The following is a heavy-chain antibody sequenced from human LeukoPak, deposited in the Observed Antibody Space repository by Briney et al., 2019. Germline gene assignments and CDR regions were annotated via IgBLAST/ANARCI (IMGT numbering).Heavy chain of an antibody. CDR2: IYTSGST. D-gene: IGHD3-16*01. V-gene: IGHV4-4*07. J-gene: IGHJ5*02. CDR3: ARDLRSGERPINNWFDP. Sequence: SETLSLTCTVSGGSISGYYWSWIRQPAGKGLEWIGRIYTSGSTNYNPSLKSRVTMSVDTSKNQFSLKLSSVTAADTAVYYCARDLRSGERPINNWFDPWGQGTLVTVSS. CDR1: GGSISGYY.